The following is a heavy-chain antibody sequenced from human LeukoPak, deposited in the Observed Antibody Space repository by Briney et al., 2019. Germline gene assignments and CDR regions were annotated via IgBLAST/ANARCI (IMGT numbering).Heavy chain of an antibody. D-gene: IGHD2-15*01. J-gene: IGHJ6*02. CDR2: IWYDGSNK. CDR3: ARDTYCSGGSCYFYYYYGMDV. CDR1: GFTFRSYG. V-gene: IGHV3-33*01. Sequence: GGSLRLSCAASGFTFRSYGMHWVRQAPGKGLEWVAVIWYDGSNKYYADSVKGRFTISRDNSKNTLYLQMNSLRAEDTAVYYCARDTYCSGGSCYFYYYYGMDVWGQGTTVTVSS.